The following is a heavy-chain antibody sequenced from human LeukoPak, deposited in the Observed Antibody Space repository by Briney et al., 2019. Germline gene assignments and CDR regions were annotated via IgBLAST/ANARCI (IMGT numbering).Heavy chain of an antibody. CDR3: AKDPQYYDFWSGSILHYFDY. D-gene: IGHD3-3*01. Sequence: GGSLRLSCAASGFTFSSYGMHWVRQAPGKGLEWVAFIRYDGSNKYYADSVKGRFTISRDNSKNTLYLQMNSLRAEDTAVYYCAKDPQYYDFWSGSILHYFDYWGQGTLVTVSS. V-gene: IGHV3-30*02. J-gene: IGHJ4*02. CDR1: GFTFSSYG. CDR2: IRYDGSNK.